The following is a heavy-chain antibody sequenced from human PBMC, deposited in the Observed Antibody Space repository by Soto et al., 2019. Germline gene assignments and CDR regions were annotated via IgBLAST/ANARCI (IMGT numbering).Heavy chain of an antibody. CDR1: VYTFNSYA. V-gene: IGHV1-3*01. J-gene: IGHJ4*02. D-gene: IGHD3-10*01. Sequence: GASVKVSCKASVYTFNSYAIHWVRQAPGQRLEWMGWINAGNGNTKYSQKFQGRVTITRDTSASTAYMELSSLRSEDTAVYYCARDLAFGLSDYWGQGTLVTVSS. CDR3: ARDLAFGLSDY. CDR2: INAGNGNT.